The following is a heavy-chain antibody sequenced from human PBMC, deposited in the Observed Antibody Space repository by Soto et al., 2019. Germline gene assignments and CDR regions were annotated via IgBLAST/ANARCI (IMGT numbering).Heavy chain of an antibody. Sequence: PSETLSLTCTVSGGSISSYYWSWIRQPPGKGLEWIGYIYYSGSTNYNPSLKSRVTISVDTSKNQFSPKLSSVTAADTAVYYCARILLWFGERYFDYWGQGTLVTVSS. CDR2: IYYSGST. V-gene: IGHV4-59*08. D-gene: IGHD3-10*01. J-gene: IGHJ4*02. CDR3: ARILLWFGERYFDY. CDR1: GGSISSYY.